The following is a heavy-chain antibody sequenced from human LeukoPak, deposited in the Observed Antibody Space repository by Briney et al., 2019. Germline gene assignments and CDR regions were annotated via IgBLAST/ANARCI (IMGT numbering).Heavy chain of an antibody. V-gene: IGHV1-8*01. CDR1: GYTFTSYD. Sequence: ASVKVSCKASGYTFTSYDINWVRQATGQGLEWMGWMNPNSGNTGYAQKFQGRVTITADESTSTAYMELSSLRSEDTAVYYCARAVAARPYYYGMDVWGQGTTVTVSS. D-gene: IGHD6-6*01. CDR3: ARAVAARPYYYGMDV. J-gene: IGHJ6*02. CDR2: MNPNSGNT.